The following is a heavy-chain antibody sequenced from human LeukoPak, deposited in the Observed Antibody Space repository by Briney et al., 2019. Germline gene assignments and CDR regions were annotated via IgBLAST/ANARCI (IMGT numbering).Heavy chain of an antibody. Sequence: ASVKVSCKASGYTFTGYYMHWVRQAPGQGLEWMGWINPNSGGTSYAQKFQGRVTMTRDTSISTAYMELSRLRSDDTAVYYCARSTVIAVAGTFDYWGQGTLVTVSS. J-gene: IGHJ4*02. CDR2: INPNSGGT. CDR1: GYTFTGYY. V-gene: IGHV1-2*02. D-gene: IGHD6-19*01. CDR3: ARSTVIAVAGTFDY.